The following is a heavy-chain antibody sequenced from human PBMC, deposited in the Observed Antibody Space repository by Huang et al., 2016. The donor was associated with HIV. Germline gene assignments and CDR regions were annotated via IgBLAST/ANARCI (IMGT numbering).Heavy chain of an antibody. CDR2: MYYRGGT. V-gene: IGHV4-39*01. CDR3: ARHMDCSSSSCLAGGHERGPFDM. Sequence: QLQLQESGPGLVKPSETLSLTCSVSGGSISSSSYYWGWIRQPPGKGLVWIGGMYYRGGTFYNPSLKSRVTISVDTSNNQFSLRLSFVTAEDTSVYYCARHMDCSSSSCLAGGHERGPFDMWGQGTMVTVSS. CDR1: GGSISSSSYY. J-gene: IGHJ3*02. D-gene: IGHD2-2*01.